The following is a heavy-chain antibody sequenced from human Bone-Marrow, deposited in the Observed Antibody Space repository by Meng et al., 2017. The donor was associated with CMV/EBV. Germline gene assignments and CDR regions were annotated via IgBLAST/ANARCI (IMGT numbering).Heavy chain of an antibody. CDR2: IYSGGSST. CDR3: AKDRDGYNLSPFDY. V-gene: IGHV3-23*03. J-gene: IGHJ4*02. D-gene: IGHD5-24*01. CDR1: GFTFSSYA. Sequence: GASLKISCAASGFTFSSYAMSWVRQTPGKGLEWVSVIYSGGSSTYYADSVKGRFTISRDNSKNTLYLQMNSLRAEDTAGYYCAKDRDGYNLSPFDYWGQGTLVTVSS.